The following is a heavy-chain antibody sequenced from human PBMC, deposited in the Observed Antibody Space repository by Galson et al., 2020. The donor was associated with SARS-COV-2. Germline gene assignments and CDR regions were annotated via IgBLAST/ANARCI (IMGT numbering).Heavy chain of an antibody. CDR1: GFTFSSYG. CDR3: AKDLRLGEPNDY. V-gene: IGHV3-33*06. Sequence: GGSLRLSCAASGFTFSSYGMHWVRQAPGKGLEWVAVIWYDGSNKYYADSVKGRFTISRDNSKNTLYLQMNSLRAEDTAVYYCAKDLRLGEPNDYWGQGTLVTVSS. D-gene: IGHD3-16*01. J-gene: IGHJ4*02. CDR2: IWYDGSNK.